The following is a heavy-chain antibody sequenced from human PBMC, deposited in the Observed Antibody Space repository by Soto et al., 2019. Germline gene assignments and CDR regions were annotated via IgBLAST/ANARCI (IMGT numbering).Heavy chain of an antibody. D-gene: IGHD1-20*01. CDR3: ARVDYNWNTYYFDY. Sequence: SETLSLTCTVSGGSISSYYWSWIRQPPGKGLEWIGYIYYSGSTNYNPSLKSRVTISVDTSKNQFSLKLSSVTAADTAVYYCARVDYNWNTYYFDYWGQGTLVTVS. J-gene: IGHJ4*02. CDR2: IYYSGST. V-gene: IGHV4-59*01. CDR1: GGSISSYY.